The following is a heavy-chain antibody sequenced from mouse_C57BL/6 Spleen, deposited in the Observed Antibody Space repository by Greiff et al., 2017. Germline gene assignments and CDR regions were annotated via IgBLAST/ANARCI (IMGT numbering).Heavy chain of an antibody. CDR1: GYSFTGYY. J-gene: IGHJ2*01. Sequence: EVQLQESGPELVKPGASVKISCKASGYSFTGYYMNWVKQSPEKSLEWIGEINPSTGGTTYNQKFKAKATLTVDKSSTTAYMQLKSLTAEDSAVYYCARRGWDDYWGQGTTLTVSS. D-gene: IGHD1-1*02. CDR3: ARRGWDDY. CDR2: INPSTGGT. V-gene: IGHV1-42*01.